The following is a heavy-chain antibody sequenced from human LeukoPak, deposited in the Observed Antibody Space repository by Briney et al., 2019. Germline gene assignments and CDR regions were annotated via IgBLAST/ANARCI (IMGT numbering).Heavy chain of an antibody. J-gene: IGHJ3*02. D-gene: IGHD3-22*01. CDR3: ARDRRHYYYDSSGYYTKEGAFDI. CDR2: IIPIFGTA. CDR1: GGTFSSYA. V-gene: IGHV1-69*05. Sequence: ASVKVSCKASGGTFSSYAISWVRQAPGQGLEWMGGIIPIFGTANYAQKFQGRVTITTDESTSTAYMELSSLRSEDTAVYYCARDRRHYYYDSSGYYTKEGAFDIWGQGTMVTVSS.